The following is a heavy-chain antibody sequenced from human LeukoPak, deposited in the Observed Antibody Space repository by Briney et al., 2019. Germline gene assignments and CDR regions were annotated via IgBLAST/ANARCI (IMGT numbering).Heavy chain of an antibody. J-gene: IGHJ3*02. Sequence: ASVKVSCKASGYTFTSYGISWVRQAPGQGLEWMGWISAYNGNTNYAQKLQGRVTMTTDTPTSTAYMELRSLRSDDTAVYYCARVWEEVDAFDIWGQGTMVTVSS. V-gene: IGHV1-18*01. CDR1: GYTFTSYG. CDR2: ISAYNGNT. D-gene: IGHD3-16*01. CDR3: ARVWEEVDAFDI.